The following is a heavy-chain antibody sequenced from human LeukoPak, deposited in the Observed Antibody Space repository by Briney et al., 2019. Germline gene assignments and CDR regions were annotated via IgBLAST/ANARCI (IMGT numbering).Heavy chain of an antibody. CDR1: GYTFTGYC. J-gene: IGHJ5*02. D-gene: IGHD5-18*01. CDR2: INPNSGGT. CDR3: ARRYSYGFTLWFDP. Sequence: ASVKVSCKASGYTFTGYCMHWVRQAPGQGLEWMGWINPNSGGTNYAQKFQGRVTMTRDTSISTAYMELSRLRSDDTAVYYCARRYSYGFTLWFDPWGQGTLVTVSS. V-gene: IGHV1-2*02.